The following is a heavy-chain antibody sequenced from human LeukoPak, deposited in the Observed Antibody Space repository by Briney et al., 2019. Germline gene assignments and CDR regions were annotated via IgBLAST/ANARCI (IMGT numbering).Heavy chain of an antibody. CDR3: ATGSSSSFDY. CDR2: ISGSSSDI. CDR1: GFTFSTYR. V-gene: IGHV3-21*01. D-gene: IGHD6-13*01. Sequence: GGSLRLSCAASGFTFSTYRMNWVRQASGKGLEWVSSISGSSSDISYADSVKGRFTISRDNAKNSVYLQMNSLRAEDTAVYYCATGSSSSFDYWGQGTLVTVSA. J-gene: IGHJ4*02.